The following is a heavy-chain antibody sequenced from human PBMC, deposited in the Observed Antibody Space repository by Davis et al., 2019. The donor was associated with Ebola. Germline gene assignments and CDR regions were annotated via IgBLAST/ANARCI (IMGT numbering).Heavy chain of an antibody. CDR3: ARDLRFGRYYFDY. CDR1: GYTFTGYY. V-gene: IGHV1-3*01. Sequence: AASVKVSCKASGYTFTGYYMHWVRQAPGQRLEWMGWINAGNGNTKYSQKFQGRVTITRDTSASTAYMELSSLRSEDTAVYYCARDLRFGRYYFDYWGQGTLVTVSS. CDR2: INAGNGNT. D-gene: IGHD3-3*01. J-gene: IGHJ4*02.